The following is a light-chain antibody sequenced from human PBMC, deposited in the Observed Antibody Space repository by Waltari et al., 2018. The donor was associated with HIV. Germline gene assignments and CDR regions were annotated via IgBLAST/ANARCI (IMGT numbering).Light chain of an antibody. CDR3: GAWDSSLSAVV. CDR2: GNN. V-gene: IGLV1-51*01. CDR1: SPNRGNTQ. Sequence: QSVLTQPPSVSAASGQKVTLSCSGCSPNRGNTQLSLHQQLPETAPNLLIYGNNKRPSGIPDRFAASKSGTSATLGITGLQTGDEAEYYCGAWDSSLSAVVFGTGTKVTVL. J-gene: IGLJ1*01.